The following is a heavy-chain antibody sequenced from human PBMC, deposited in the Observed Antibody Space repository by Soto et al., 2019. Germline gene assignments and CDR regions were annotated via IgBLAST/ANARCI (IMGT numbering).Heavy chain of an antibody. V-gene: IGHV1-18*01. Sequence: ASVKVSCKPSGYTFTTYAISWVRQAPGQGLEWMGWINTYSGNTNYAQKLQGRVTMTTDTSTSTAYMELRSLRSDDTVVYYCARESCGGDCYSGLDQWGQGTLVTVSS. CDR1: GYTFTTYA. CDR2: INTYSGNT. CDR3: ARESCGGDCYSGLDQ. D-gene: IGHD2-21*02. J-gene: IGHJ4*02.